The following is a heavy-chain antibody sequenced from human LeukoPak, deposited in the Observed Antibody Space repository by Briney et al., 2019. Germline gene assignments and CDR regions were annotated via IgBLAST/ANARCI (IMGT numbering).Heavy chain of an antibody. CDR1: GFTFSTYY. Sequence: PGGSLTLSCAASGFTFSTYYMTWVRQVPGKGLEWVAGIKQDGSENYYVDSVKGRFTISRDNSRNSLYLQMNNLGAEDTAVYFCVRGRYCTTATCYVGVPFDYWGQGTLVTVSS. V-gene: IGHV3-7*01. J-gene: IGHJ4*02. CDR3: VRGRYCTTATCYVGVPFDY. D-gene: IGHD2-2*01. CDR2: IKQDGSEN.